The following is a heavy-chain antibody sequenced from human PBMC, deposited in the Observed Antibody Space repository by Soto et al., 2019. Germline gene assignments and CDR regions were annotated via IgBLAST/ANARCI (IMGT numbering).Heavy chain of an antibody. CDR1: GFTFGDYA. V-gene: IGHV3-49*03. D-gene: IGHD2-15*01. CDR2: IRSKAYGGTT. CDR3: TRVAVVAATPAN. J-gene: IGHJ4*02. Sequence: GGSLRLSCTASGFTFGDYAMSWFRQAPGKGLEWVGFIRSKAYGGTTEYAASVKGRFTISRDDSKSIAYLQMNSLKTEDTAVYYWTRVAVVAATPANWGQGTLVTVSS.